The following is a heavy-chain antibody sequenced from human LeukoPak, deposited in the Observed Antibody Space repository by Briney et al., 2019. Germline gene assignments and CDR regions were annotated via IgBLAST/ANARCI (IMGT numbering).Heavy chain of an antibody. D-gene: IGHD3-10*01. CDR3: ARIRDSGSYYNV. CDR2: ISPNSGDT. J-gene: IGHJ4*02. V-gene: IGHV1-2*02. Sequence: ASVKVSCTASGYTFTGYYMHWVRQAPGQGLEWMGWISPNSGDTKYAQNFQGRVTMTRDTSISTAYMELSSLRSDDTAVYYCARIRDSGSYYNVWGQGTLVTVSS. CDR1: GYTFTGYY.